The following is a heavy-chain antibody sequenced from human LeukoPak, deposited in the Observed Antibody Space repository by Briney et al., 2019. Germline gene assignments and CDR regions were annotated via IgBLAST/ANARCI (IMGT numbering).Heavy chain of an antibody. CDR1: GYTLTHYL. J-gene: IGHJ5*02. CDR3: ATDWTAYDSSGYNWFDP. V-gene: IGHV1-69-2*01. Sequence: ASVKVSCKVSGYTLTHYLMHWVQQAPGKGLEWMGLVDREDGETIYAEKFQGRVTITADTSTDTAYMEMSSLRSEDTAVYYCATDWTAYDSSGYNWFDPWGQGTLVTVSS. CDR2: VDREDGET. D-gene: IGHD3-22*01.